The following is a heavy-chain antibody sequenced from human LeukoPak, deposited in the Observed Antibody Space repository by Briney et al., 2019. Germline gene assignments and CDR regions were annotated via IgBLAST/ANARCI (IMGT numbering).Heavy chain of an antibody. CDR1: GYTFTTYG. Sequence: GASVKVSCKASGYTFTTYGLSWVRQAPGQGLEWLGWISTYDENIKYAQSLQGRLTLTIDTSTSTAYMELRSLTSDDTAVYYCARETYSNILTGTDYWGPGTLVSVSS. CDR2: ISTYDENI. J-gene: IGHJ4*02. CDR3: ARETYSNILTGTDY. D-gene: IGHD3-9*01. V-gene: IGHV1-18*01.